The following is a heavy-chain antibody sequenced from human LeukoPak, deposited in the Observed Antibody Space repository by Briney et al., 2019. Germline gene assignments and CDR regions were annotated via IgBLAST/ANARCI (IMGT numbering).Heavy chain of an antibody. CDR1: GFTLSSYW. CDR2: IKQDGSEK. V-gene: IGHV3-7*01. D-gene: IGHD5-18*01. Sequence: GGSLRLSCAASGFTLSSYWMSWVRQAPGKGLEWVANIKQDGSEKYYVDSVKGRFTISRDNAKNSLYLQMNSLRAEDTAVYYCARGRGYSYGGPYFDYWGQGTLVTVSS. J-gene: IGHJ4*02. CDR3: ARGRGYSYGGPYFDY.